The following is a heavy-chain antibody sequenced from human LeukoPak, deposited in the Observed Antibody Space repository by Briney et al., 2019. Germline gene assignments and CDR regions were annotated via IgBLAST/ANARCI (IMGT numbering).Heavy chain of an antibody. V-gene: IGHV4-30-4*08. CDR2: IYYSGST. J-gene: IGHJ4*02. D-gene: IGHD3-3*01. CDR3: ARAPIGVVTFFDY. Sequence: KSSPTLSLTCTVAGGSISSGDYYWSWIRQPPGKGLEWIGYIYYSGSTYYNPSLKSRVTISVDTSKNQFSLKLSSVTAADTAVYYCARAPIGVVTFFDYWAQGTLVTVSS. CDR1: GGSISSGDYY.